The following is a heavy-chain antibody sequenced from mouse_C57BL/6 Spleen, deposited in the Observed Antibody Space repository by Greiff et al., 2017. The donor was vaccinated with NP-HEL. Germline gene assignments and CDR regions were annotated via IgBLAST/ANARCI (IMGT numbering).Heavy chain of an antibody. CDR1: GFTFSDYG. J-gene: IGHJ3*01. D-gene: IGHD2-13*01. CDR2: ISSGSSTI. CDR3: AREGDASFAY. Sequence: EVHLVESGGGLVKPGGSLKLSCAASGFTFSDYGMHWVRQAPEKGLEWVAYISSGSSTIYYADKVKGRFPISRDNAKNTLFLQMTSLRSEDTAMYYCAREGDASFAYWGQGTLVTVSA. V-gene: IGHV5-17*01.